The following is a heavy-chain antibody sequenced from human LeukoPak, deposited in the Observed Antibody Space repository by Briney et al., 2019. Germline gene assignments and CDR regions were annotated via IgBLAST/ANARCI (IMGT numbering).Heavy chain of an antibody. J-gene: IGHJ4*02. D-gene: IGHD4-17*01. CDR2: IKEDGHEK. Sequence: PGGSLRLSCAGSGFTFSSHWMGWVRQAPGKGLEWLANIKEDGHEKYYVDSVQGRFTISRDNAKNSLFLRMDSLRAEDTAVYFCARHGYYVFDYWGQGTLVTVSS. CDR1: GFTFSSHW. V-gene: IGHV3-7*01. CDR3: ARHGYYVFDY.